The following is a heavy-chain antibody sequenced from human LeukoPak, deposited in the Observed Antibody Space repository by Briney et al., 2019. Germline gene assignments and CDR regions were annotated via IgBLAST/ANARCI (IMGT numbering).Heavy chain of an antibody. Sequence: GGSLLLSCATSGITFSNYWMHLVRQAPGKGLVLVSRIKSDGSTNYADSVKGRFTISRDNSKNTLYLQMNSLRAEDTAVYYCANSLRFLEWNWFDPWGQGTLVTVSS. CDR2: IKSDGST. D-gene: IGHD3-3*01. V-gene: IGHV3-74*01. J-gene: IGHJ5*02. CDR1: GITFSNYW. CDR3: ANSLRFLEWNWFDP.